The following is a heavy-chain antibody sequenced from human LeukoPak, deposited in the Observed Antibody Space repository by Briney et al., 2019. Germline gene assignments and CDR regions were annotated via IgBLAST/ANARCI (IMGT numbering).Heavy chain of an antibody. CDR3: AKDQDYNSYYYYMDV. CDR2: IRYDGSKK. D-gene: IGHD3-10*01. J-gene: IGHJ6*03. V-gene: IGHV3-30*02. Sequence: PGGSLRLSCAASAFTFSNYGMHWVRQAPGKGLEWVAFIRYDGSKKNYADSVKGRFTISRDNSKNTPYLQMNSLRAEDTAVYYCAKDQDYNSYYYYMDVWGKGTTVAVSS. CDR1: AFTFSNYG.